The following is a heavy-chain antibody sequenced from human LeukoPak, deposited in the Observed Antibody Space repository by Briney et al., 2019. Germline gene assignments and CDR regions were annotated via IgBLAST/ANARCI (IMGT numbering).Heavy chain of an antibody. CDR1: GLTFSDYA. CDR2: IRGSGGST. J-gene: IGHJ4*02. Sequence: GGSLRLSCAASGLTFSDYAMSWLRQAPGKGLEWVSGIRGSGGSTFYADSVKGRFTVSRDNSKNTLYLQMNSLRAEDTAVYYCAKDSYNWNYGQFDYWGQGTLVTVSS. CDR3: AKDSYNWNYGQFDY. V-gene: IGHV3-23*01. D-gene: IGHD1-7*01.